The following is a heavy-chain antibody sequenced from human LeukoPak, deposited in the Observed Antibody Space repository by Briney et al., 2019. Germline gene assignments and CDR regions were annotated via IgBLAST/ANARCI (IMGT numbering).Heavy chain of an antibody. CDR2: FDPEDGET. J-gene: IGHJ4*02. V-gene: IGHV1-24*01. Sequence: SSVTVSCLVCGCTLTELSMHWVGQAPGKGVAGMGGFDPEDGETIYAQKFQGRVTMTEDTSTDTAYMELSSLKSEDTAVYYCATAVVDGSGRDRGVDYWGQGTLVTVSS. CDR1: GCTLTELS. D-gene: IGHD3-10*01. CDR3: ATAVVDGSGRDRGVDY.